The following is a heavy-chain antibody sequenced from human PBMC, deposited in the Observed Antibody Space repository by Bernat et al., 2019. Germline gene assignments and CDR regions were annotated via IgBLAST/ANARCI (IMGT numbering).Heavy chain of an antibody. V-gene: IGHV3-21*04. J-gene: IGHJ4*02. CDR3: AKDAVDSALSEY. CDR2: ISSSSSYI. Sequence: EVHLVESGGGLVKPGGSLRLSCAASGFTFSSYSMNWVRQAPGKGLEWVSSISSSSSYIYYADSVKGRFTISRDSSKNTVYLQMNSLRADDTAVYYCAKDAVDSALSEYWGQGTLVTVSS. CDR1: GFTFSSYS. D-gene: IGHD5-18*01.